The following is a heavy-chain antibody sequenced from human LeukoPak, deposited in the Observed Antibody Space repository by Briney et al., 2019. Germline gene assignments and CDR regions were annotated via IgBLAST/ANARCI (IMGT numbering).Heavy chain of an antibody. Sequence: GESLKISCKGSGYSFTRHWIGWVRQMPGKGLEWMGIIYVGDSDTRYSPSFQGQVTISADKSITTAYLKWSSLKASDTGMYYCARLDYQMLYGIFDYWGQGTLVTVSS. CDR2: IYVGDSDT. V-gene: IGHV5-51*01. CDR3: ARLDYQMLYGIFDY. J-gene: IGHJ4*02. D-gene: IGHD2-2*02. CDR1: GYSFTRHW.